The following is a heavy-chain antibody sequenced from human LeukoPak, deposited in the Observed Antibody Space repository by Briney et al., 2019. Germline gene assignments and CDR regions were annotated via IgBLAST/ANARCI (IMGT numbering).Heavy chain of an antibody. V-gene: IGHV3-9*01. J-gene: IGHJ4*02. CDR2: INWNSNKI. CDR3: AKGGYYDVTWFDY. D-gene: IGHD3-3*01. CDR1: GFTFDDYA. Sequence: GGSLRLSCAASGFTFDDYAMHWVRQVPGKGLEWVSRINWNSNKIGYADSVKGRFTISRDNSKNTLYLQMNSLRAEDTAVYYCAKGGYYDVTWFDYWGQGTLVTVSS.